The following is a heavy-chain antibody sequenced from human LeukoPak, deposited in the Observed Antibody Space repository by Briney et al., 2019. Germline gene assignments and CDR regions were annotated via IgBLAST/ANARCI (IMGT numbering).Heavy chain of an antibody. CDR3: ARVYLERLTAGYFDH. CDR2: ISGSGGST. D-gene: IGHD2-8*01. J-gene: IGHJ4*02. V-gene: IGHV3-23*01. Sequence: PGGSLRLSCAASGFTFSSYAMSWVRQAPGKGLEWVSAISGSGGSTYYADSVKGRFTIPRDDSKSTLYLQMNSLRDDDSAAYFCARVYLERLTAGYFDHWGQGTQVTVSP. CDR1: GFTFSSYA.